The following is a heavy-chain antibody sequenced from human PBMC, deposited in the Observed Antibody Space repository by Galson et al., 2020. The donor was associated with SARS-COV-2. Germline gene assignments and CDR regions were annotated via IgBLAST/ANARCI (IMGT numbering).Heavy chain of an antibody. V-gene: IGHV4-30-4*01. D-gene: IGHD2-15*01. CDR2: ISSSGST. Sequence: SQTLSLTCTVSGGSISTGDYYWSWIRQPPGKGLEWIGYISSSGSTYYNPSLKSRVTMSVDTSKNQFSLRLRSVTAPDTAVYYCARAPRYCGGGSCLIDFRGQGTPVTVSS. CDR1: GGSISTGDYY. CDR3: ARAPRYCGGGSCLIDF. J-gene: IGHJ4*02.